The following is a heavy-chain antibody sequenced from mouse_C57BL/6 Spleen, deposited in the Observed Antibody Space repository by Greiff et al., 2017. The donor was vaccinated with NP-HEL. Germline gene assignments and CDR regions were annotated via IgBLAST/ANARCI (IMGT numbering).Heavy chain of an antibody. D-gene: IGHD1-1*01. Sequence: EVQLQQSGPELVKPGASVKISCKASGYTFTDYYMNWVKQSHGKSLEWIGDINPNNGGTSYNQKFKGKATLTVDKSSSTAYMELRSLTSEDSAVYYCARGRVIYYYGSSYRYWGQGTTLTVSS. CDR1: GYTFTDYY. CDR2: INPNNGGT. J-gene: IGHJ2*01. V-gene: IGHV1-26*01. CDR3: ARGRVIYYYGSSYRY.